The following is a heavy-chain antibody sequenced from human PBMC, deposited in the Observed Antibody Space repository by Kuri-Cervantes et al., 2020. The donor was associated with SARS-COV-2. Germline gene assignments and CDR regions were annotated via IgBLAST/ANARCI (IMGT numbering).Heavy chain of an antibody. CDR2: ISDGGDDT. V-gene: IGHV3-23*01. D-gene: IGHD1-1*01. CDR1: GFTCSNCP. CDR3: AKINWNDPLHS. Sequence: GESLKISCAASGFTCSNCPLSWVRQAPGKGLEWVSAISDGGDDTHYADSVKDRFTISRDNSKNTLYLQMNSLRAEDTAVYYCAKINWNDPLHSWGQGSLVTVSS. J-gene: IGHJ4*02.